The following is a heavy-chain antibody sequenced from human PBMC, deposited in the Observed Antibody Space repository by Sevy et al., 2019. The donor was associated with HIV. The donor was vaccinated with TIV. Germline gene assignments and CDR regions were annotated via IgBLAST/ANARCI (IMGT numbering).Heavy chain of an antibody. CDR3: ARDPYTFGGPKGMDV. CDR2: IWYDGSDK. Sequence: GSLRLSCAASGFTFSSYGMHWVRQAPGKGLEWVAVIWYDGSDKYYADSVKGRFTISRDNSKNTLYLQMNSLRADDTAVYYCARDPYTFGGPKGMDVWGQGTTVTVSS. J-gene: IGHJ6*02. V-gene: IGHV3-33*01. D-gene: IGHD3-16*01. CDR1: GFTFSSYG.